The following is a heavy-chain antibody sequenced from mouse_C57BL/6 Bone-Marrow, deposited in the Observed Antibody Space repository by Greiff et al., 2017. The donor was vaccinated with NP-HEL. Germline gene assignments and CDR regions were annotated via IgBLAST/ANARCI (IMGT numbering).Heavy chain of an antibody. Sequence: VQLQQSGPELVKPGASVKISCKASGYAFSSSWMNWVKQRPGKGLEWIGRIYPGDGDTNYNGKFKGKATLTADKSSSTAYMQLSSLTSEDSAVYFCARHYYSNGFDYWGQGTTLTVSS. CDR1: GYAFSSSW. V-gene: IGHV1-82*01. CDR2: IYPGDGDT. CDR3: ARHYYSNGFDY. D-gene: IGHD2-5*01. J-gene: IGHJ2*01.